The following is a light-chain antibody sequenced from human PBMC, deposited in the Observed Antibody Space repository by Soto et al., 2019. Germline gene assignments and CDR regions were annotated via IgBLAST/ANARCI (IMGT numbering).Light chain of an antibody. CDR1: QSIGTY. Sequence: IHMTQSPSSLPASVGYRISITCRASQSIGTYLSWYQQKPGKAPKLLIYGASNLQSGVPSRFSGSGSETGFTLTISSLKPEDVATYYCQKYNSARTFGQGTKVDIK. CDR2: GAS. CDR3: QKYNSART. J-gene: IGKJ1*01. V-gene: IGKV1-39*01.